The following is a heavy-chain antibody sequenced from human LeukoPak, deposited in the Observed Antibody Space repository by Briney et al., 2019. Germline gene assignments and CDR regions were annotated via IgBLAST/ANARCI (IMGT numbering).Heavy chain of an antibody. CDR2: IKQDGSEK. J-gene: IGHJ4*02. Sequence: GGSLRLSCAASGFTFSSYWMSWVRQAPGKGLEWVANIKQDGSEKYYVDSVEGRFTISRDNAKNSLYLQMNSLRAEDTAVYYCARDPSGYDLTYFDYWGQGTLVTVSS. CDR3: ARDPSGYDLTYFDY. D-gene: IGHD5-12*01. CDR1: GFTFSSYW. V-gene: IGHV3-7*01.